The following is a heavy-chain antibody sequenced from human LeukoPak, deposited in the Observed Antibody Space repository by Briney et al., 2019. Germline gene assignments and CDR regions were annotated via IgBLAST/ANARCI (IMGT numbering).Heavy chain of an antibody. D-gene: IGHD3-10*01. J-gene: IGHJ4*02. CDR1: GFPFNSYG. V-gene: IGHV3-30*18. CDR2: ISYDGSNE. CDR3: AKEGYYGSGSFPDY. Sequence: PGRSLRLSCAASGFPFNSYGMHWVRQAPGEGLEWVAVISYDGSNEYYADSVKGRFTISRDNSKNTMDLQMNSLRAEDTAVYYCAKEGYYGSGSFPDYWGQGTLVTVSP.